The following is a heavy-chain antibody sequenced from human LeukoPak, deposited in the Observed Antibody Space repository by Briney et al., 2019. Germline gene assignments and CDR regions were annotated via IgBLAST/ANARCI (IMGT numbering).Heavy chain of an antibody. CDR1: GYTFTGYY. D-gene: IGHD3-9*01. CDR2: INPNNGGT. J-gene: IGHJ5*01. V-gene: IGHV1-2*02. CDR3: ARGEGRRYFDWFFS. Sequence: ASVKVSCKTSGYTFTGYYMHSVRQAPGQGLEWMGWINPNNGGTDYAQKFQGRVTMTRDTSINTAYMELSRLRSDDTAVYFCARGEGRRYFDWFFSWGQGTLVTVSS.